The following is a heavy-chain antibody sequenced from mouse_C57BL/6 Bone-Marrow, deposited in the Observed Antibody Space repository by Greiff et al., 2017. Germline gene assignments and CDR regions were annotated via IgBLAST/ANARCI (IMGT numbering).Heavy chain of an antibody. J-gene: IGHJ3*01. D-gene: IGHD1-1*01. CDR2: IYPRSGNT. CDR1: GYTFTSYG. V-gene: IGHV1-81*01. CDR3: ASPGSYYYGSSPAY. Sequence: QVQLQQSGAELARPGASVKLSCKASGYTFTSYGLSWVKQRTGQGLEWIGEIYPRSGNTYYNEKFKGKATLTADTSSRTAYVGLRSLTSEDSAVYVCASPGSYYYGSSPAYWGQGTLVTGSA.